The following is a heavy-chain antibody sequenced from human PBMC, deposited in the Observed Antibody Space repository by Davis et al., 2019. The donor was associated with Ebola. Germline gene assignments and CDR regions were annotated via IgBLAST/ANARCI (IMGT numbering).Heavy chain of an antibody. CDR2: IYPGDSET. D-gene: IGHD6-6*01. Sequence: GESLKISCKVSGYSFTAYWIGWVRQMPGRGLEWMGIIYPGDSETRYSPSFQGQVTISADKSISTAYLQWSSLKASDTAMYYCARLDGPYSSSPWYFDYWGQGTLVTVSS. CDR1: GYSFTAYW. V-gene: IGHV5-51*01. J-gene: IGHJ4*02. CDR3: ARLDGPYSSSPWYFDY.